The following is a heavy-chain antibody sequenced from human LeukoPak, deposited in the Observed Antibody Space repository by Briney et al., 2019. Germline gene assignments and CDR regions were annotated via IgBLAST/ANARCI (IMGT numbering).Heavy chain of an antibody. V-gene: IGHV3-7*01. CDR3: ARDVMTGAPGADY. D-gene: IGHD1-26*01. J-gene: IGHJ4*02. Sequence: GGSLRLSCAVPGFTFSSYWMSWFRQAPGKGLEWVANIKQDGSEKLYVESVKGRFTISRDNAKNSLYLQMNSLRVEDTAVYYCARDVMTGAPGADYWGQGTLVTVSS. CDR2: IKQDGSEK. CDR1: GFTFSSYW.